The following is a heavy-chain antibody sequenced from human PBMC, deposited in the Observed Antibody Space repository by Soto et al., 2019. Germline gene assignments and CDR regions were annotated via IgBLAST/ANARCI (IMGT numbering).Heavy chain of an antibody. V-gene: IGHV3-30*18. Sequence: PGGSLRLSCAASGFPFSSFGMHLVRQSPGKGLEWVAVISYDGTEEKYADSVKGRATVSRDNSKNTVYLQMNRLRGDDSAIYYCAKGRFDVVIISPFDHWGKGLLITVSS. J-gene: IGHJ4*01. CDR3: AKGRFDVVIISPFDH. CDR2: ISYDGTEE. CDR1: GFPFSSFG. D-gene: IGHD3-22*01.